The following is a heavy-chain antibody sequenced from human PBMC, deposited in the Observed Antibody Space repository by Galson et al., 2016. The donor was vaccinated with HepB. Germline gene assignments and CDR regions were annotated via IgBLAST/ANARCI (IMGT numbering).Heavy chain of an antibody. V-gene: IGHV4-4*02. CDR3: TRGTLGTTASMAFDY. CDR1: GGSISNNYW. Sequence: SETLSLTCAVSGGSISNNYWWSWVRQSPGNGLEWIGEIYQTGTANYNPPFTSRATISVDKSKNQISLSLNPVTAADTAVYYCTRGTLGTTASMAFDYWGQGTLVSVSS. CDR2: IYQTGTA. J-gene: IGHJ4*02. D-gene: IGHD1-26*01.